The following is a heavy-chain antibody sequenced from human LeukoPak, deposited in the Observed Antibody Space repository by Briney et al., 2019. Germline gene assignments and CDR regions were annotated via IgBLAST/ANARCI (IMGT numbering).Heavy chain of an antibody. J-gene: IGHJ4*02. Sequence: RSLRLSCAASGFTFSSYGMHWVRQAPGKGLEWVAVIWYDGSNKYYADSVKGRFTISRDNSKNTLYLQMNSLRAEDTAVYYCARDNWITGYFDYWGQGTLVTVSS. CDR1: GFTFSSYG. V-gene: IGHV3-33*01. D-gene: IGHD1-20*01. CDR2: IWYDGSNK. CDR3: ARDNWITGYFDY.